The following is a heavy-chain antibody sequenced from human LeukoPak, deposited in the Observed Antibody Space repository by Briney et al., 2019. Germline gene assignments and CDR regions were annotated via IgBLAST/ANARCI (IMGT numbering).Heavy chain of an antibody. CDR1: GGSISSSSYY. CDR2: IYYSGST. D-gene: IGHD1-26*01. V-gene: IGHV4-39*01. CDR3: ARRDGSYLFGY. J-gene: IGHJ4*02. Sequence: PSETLSLTCTVSGGSISSSSYYWGWIRQPPGKGLEWIGSIYYSGSTYYTPSLKSRVTISVDTTKNQFSLKLSSVTAADTAVYYCARRDGSYLFGYWGQGTLVTVSS.